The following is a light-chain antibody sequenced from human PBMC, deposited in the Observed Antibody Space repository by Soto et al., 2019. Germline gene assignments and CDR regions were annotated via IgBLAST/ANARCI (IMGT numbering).Light chain of an antibody. Sequence: EIVMTQSPATLSVSPGERATLSCRASQSVSSGLAWYQQKPGQAPRLLIYGASTRATGIPARFSGSGSGTEFTLTISSLQSEDFAVYYCQQYFKWPWTPGQGTKVEIK. V-gene: IGKV3-15*01. J-gene: IGKJ1*01. CDR2: GAS. CDR3: QQYFKWPWT. CDR1: QSVSSG.